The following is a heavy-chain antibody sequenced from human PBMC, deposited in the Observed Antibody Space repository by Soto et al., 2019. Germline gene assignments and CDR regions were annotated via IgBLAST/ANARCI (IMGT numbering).Heavy chain of an antibody. D-gene: IGHD5-12*01. Sequence: PSETLSLTCTVSGGSIRYYCWSWVGQPAGKGLEWIGRIYDTGSVNYNPSLKSRVTMSVDTSQNQLSLKLSPVTAADTAVYYCARVQRYSGSYRWFDPWGQGTLVTVSS. V-gene: IGHV4-4*07. J-gene: IGHJ5*02. CDR1: GGSIRYYC. CDR2: IYDTGSV. CDR3: ARVQRYSGSYRWFDP.